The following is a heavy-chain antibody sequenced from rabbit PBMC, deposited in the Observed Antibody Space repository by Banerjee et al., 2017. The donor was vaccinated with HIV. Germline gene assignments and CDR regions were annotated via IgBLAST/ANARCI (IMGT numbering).Heavy chain of an antibody. V-gene: IGHV1S45*01. CDR3: ARGPNASGAGLAL. Sequence: QEQLEESGGDLVKPGASLTLTCTASGFTLSSYYICWVRQAPGKGLEWIACIYAGSSWAKGRFTISKTSSTTVTLQMTSLTAADTATYFCARGPNASGAGLALWGQGTLVTVS. D-gene: IGHD3-1*01. J-gene: IGHJ3*01. CDR1: GFTLSSYY. CDR2: IYAGS.